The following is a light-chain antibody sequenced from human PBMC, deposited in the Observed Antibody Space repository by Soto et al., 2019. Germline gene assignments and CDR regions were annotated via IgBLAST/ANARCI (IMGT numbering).Light chain of an antibody. J-gene: IGKJ1*01. CDR1: QSIDIW. Sequence: DLQMTQSPSILSASVGDRVTITCRASQSIDIWLAWYQQKPGKAPKLLIQRASSLESGIPSRFSGSGSGTQFTLTISSLQPDDFASYHCQQYLSYPLAFGQGTKVEI. CDR3: QQYLSYPLA. CDR2: RAS. V-gene: IGKV1-5*03.